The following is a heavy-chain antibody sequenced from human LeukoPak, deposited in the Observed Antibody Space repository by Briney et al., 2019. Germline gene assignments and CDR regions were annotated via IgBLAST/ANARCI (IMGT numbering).Heavy chain of an antibody. J-gene: IGHJ4*02. D-gene: IGHD4-23*01. CDR2: IYYSGST. Sequence: PSETLSLTCTVSGGSISSYYWSWIRQPPGKGLEWIGYIYYSGSTNYNPSLKSRVTISVDTSKNQFSLKLSSVTAADTAVYYCARGGGYSMYYFDYWGQGTLVTVSS. V-gene: IGHV4-59*01. CDR1: GGSISSYY. CDR3: ARGGGYSMYYFDY.